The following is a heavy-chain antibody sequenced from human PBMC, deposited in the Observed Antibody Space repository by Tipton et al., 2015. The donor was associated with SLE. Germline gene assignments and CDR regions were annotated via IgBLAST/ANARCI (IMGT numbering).Heavy chain of an antibody. CDR1: GGSFSGYY. CDR2: INHSGST. Sequence: AGLVKPSETLSLTCAVYGGSFSGYYWSWIRQFPGKGLEWIGEINHSGSTNYNPSLKSRVTISVDTSKNQFSLRLSSVTAADTAVYYCARARDGYKRGVDYWGQGTLVTVSS. V-gene: IGHV4-34*01. CDR3: ARARDGYKRGVDY. D-gene: IGHD5-24*01. J-gene: IGHJ4*02.